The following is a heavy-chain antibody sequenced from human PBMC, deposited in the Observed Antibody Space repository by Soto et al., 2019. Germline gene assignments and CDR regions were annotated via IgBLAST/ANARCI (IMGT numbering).Heavy chain of an antibody. CDR1: GYTFTGYY. D-gene: IGHD3-22*01. J-gene: IGHJ4*02. CDR3: ARDNDPYYYGSSHFAYFDY. CDR2: INPNSGGT. V-gene: IGHV1-2*02. Sequence: ASVKVSCKASGYTFTGYYMHWVRQAPGQGLEWMGWINPNSGGTNYAQKFQGRVTMTRDTSISTAYMELSRLRSDDTAVYYCARDNDPYYYGSSHFAYFDYWGQGTLVTVSS.